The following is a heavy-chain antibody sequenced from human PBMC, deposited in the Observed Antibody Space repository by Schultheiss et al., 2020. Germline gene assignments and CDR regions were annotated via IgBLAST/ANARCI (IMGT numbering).Heavy chain of an antibody. V-gene: IGHV3-23*01. CDR2: ISDNGRTT. CDR3: AKGLRLVVVAPFAPSDY. D-gene: IGHD2-15*01. CDR1: GFIFSSYS. Sequence: GGSLRLSCAASGFIFSSYSMNWVRQAPGKGLEWISAISDNGRTTYDSDSVKGRFTISRDNSKNTLYLQMNSLRAEDTAVYYCAKGLRLVVVAPFAPSDYLEQGTLVTVSS. J-gene: IGHJ4*02.